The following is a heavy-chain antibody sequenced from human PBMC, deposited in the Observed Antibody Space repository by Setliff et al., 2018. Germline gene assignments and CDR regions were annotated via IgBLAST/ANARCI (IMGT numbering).Heavy chain of an antibody. J-gene: IGHJ4*02. CDR1: GGSFSNYY. CDR2: INDSGTT. V-gene: IGHV4-34*01. CDR3: RYWSGYYNNDY. Sequence: SETLSLTCTVYGGSFSNYYWGWIRQSPGKGLEWIGEINDSGTTNYSPSLKSRVTISLDASTNQFSLKLRSVSAADTAVYYCRYWSGYYNNDYWGQGTLVTSPQ. D-gene: IGHD3-3*01.